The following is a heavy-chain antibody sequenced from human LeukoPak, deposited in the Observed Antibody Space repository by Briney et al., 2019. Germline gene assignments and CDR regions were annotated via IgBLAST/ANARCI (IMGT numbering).Heavy chain of an antibody. CDR1: GFTFSNAG. CDR3: ATSKAVFGVVNGMDV. V-gene: IGHV3-15*01. D-gene: IGHD3-3*01. CDR2: IKSKTDGGTT. J-gene: IGHJ6*02. Sequence: PGGSLRLSCAASGFTFSNAGRSWVRQAPGKGLEWVGRIKSKTDGGTTDYAAPVKGRFTISRDDSKNTLYLQMNSLKTEDTAVYYCATSKAVFGVVNGMDVWGQGTTVTVSS.